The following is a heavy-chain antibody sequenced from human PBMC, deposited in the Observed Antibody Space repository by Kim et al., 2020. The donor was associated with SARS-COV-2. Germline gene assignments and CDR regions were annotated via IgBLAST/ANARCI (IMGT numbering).Heavy chain of an antibody. J-gene: IGHJ5*02. CDR3: AKDRGPAAGDWFVT. Sequence: GGSLRLSCAASGFTFYNFAMNWVRQAPGKGLEWVSGISGSGGSTYYADSVKGRVTISRDNSENILYLQMHSLRAEDTAVYYCAKDRGPAAGDWFVTWGQGTLVTVAS. V-gene: IGHV3-23*01. D-gene: IGHD3-10*01. CDR2: ISGSGGST. CDR1: GFTFYNFA.